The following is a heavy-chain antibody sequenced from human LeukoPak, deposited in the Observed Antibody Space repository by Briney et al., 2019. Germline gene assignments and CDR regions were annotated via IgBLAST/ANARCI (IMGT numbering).Heavy chain of an antibody. CDR1: GGSISSSSYY. J-gene: IGHJ3*02. CDR3: AREVIIHIFDI. D-gene: IGHD3-3*01. V-gene: IGHV4-39*02. Sequence: SETLSFTCTVSGGSISSSSYYWGWIRQPPGKGLEWIGSIYYSGSTYYNPSLKSRVTISVDTSKNQFSLKLSSVTAADTAVYYCAREVIIHIFDIWGQGTMVTVSS. CDR2: IYYSGST.